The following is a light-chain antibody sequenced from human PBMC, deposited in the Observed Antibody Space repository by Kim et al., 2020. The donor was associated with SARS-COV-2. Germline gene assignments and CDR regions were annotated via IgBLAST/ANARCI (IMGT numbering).Light chain of an antibody. CDR3: NSRESSANHWM. CDR2: CKN. V-gene: IGLV3-19*01. Sequence: ELTQDPAVSVALGQTVRITCQGDSLRSYYASWYQQKPGQAPVLVFYCKNNRPSGIPDRFSGSYSGNTASLTITAAQAEDEADYYCNSRESSANHWMFGGGTKLTVL. CDR1: SLRSYY. J-gene: IGLJ3*02.